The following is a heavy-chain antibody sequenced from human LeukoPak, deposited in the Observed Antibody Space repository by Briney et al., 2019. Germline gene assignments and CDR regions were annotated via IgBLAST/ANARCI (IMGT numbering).Heavy chain of an antibody. D-gene: IGHD3-3*01. CDR3: VTEFWYRFDY. CDR2: IKQDGSEK. V-gene: IGHV3-7*01. CDR1: GFTFSSFW. J-gene: IGHJ4*02. Sequence: GGSLRLSCAASGFTFSSFWMSWVRQAPGKGLEWVANIKQDGSEKNYVDSVKGRFTISRDNAKNSLFLQMTGLRAEDTAVYFCVTEFWYRFDYWGQGLLVTVSS.